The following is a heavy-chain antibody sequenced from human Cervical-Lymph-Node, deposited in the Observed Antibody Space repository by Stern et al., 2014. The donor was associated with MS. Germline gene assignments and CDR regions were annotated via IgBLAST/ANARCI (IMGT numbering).Heavy chain of an antibody. Sequence: QVQLQQSGPGLVKPSQTLSLTCAISGDSVSGDSAAWNWIRQSPSRGLEWLGRTYYRSKWHNEYAVSVKSRITINPDTSKNQFSLQLNSVTPEDTAVYYCTRGVVATGGMDVWGQGTTVTVSS. CDR1: GDSVSGDSAA. V-gene: IGHV6-1*01. D-gene: IGHD2-2*01. J-gene: IGHJ6*02. CDR2: TYYRSKWHN. CDR3: TRGVVATGGMDV.